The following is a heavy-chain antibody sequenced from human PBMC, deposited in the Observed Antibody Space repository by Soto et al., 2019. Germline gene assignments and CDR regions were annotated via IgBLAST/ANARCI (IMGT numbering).Heavy chain of an antibody. D-gene: IGHD5-18*01. CDR1: GFTFRNYE. Sequence: PGGSLRLSCATFGFTFRNYEMNWVRQAPGKGLEWVSYISTSGSLTYYAESVKGRFSVSRDNAKNSLHLQMDSLRDEDTALYYCAGEDADNLPDTFDFWGQGTLVTVSS. V-gene: IGHV3-48*03. CDR3: AGEDADNLPDTFDF. CDR2: ISTSGSLT. J-gene: IGHJ4*02.